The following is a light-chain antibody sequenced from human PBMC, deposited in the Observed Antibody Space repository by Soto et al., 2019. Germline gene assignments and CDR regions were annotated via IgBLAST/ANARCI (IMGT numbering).Light chain of an antibody. V-gene: IGKV3-15*01. CDR2: GAF. CDR1: QSVRSN. J-gene: IGKJ1*01. Sequence: EIVMTQSPVTLSVSPGERATLSCRASQSVRSNLAWYQQKPGQAPSLLIYGAFTRATGIPTRFSGTGSGTEFTLTISSLQSEDFALYYCQQCNDWPLTFGQGTKVEV. CDR3: QQCNDWPLT.